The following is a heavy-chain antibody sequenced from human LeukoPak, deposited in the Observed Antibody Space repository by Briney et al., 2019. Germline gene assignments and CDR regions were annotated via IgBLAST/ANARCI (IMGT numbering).Heavy chain of an antibody. CDR3: AKVPKWLFYYFDY. J-gene: IGHJ4*02. CDR1: GFTFSSYA. D-gene: IGHD3-22*01. V-gene: IGHV3-23*01. Sequence: GGSLRLSCAASGFTFSSYAMSWVRQAPGKGLEWVSAISGSGGGTYYADSVKGRFTISRDNSKNTLYLQMNSLRAEDTAVYYCAKVPKWLFYYFDYWGQGTLVTVPS. CDR2: ISGSGGGT.